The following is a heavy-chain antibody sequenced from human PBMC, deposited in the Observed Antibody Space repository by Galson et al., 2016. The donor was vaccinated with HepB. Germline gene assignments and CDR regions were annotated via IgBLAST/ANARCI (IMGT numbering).Heavy chain of an antibody. Sequence: SLRLSCAVSGFTLSNYWMHWVRQAPGKGLVWVSRINTDGSSTNYADPVKGRFTISRDNAKNTLYLQMNSLRTEDTAVYYCARALGRSSGWSPKGYWGQGTLVAVSS. CDR2: INTDGSST. D-gene: IGHD6-19*01. J-gene: IGHJ4*02. V-gene: IGHV3-74*01. CDR1: GFTLSNYW. CDR3: ARALGRSSGWSPKGY.